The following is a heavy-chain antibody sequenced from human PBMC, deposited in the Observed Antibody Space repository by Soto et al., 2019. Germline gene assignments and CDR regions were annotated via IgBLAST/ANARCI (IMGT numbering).Heavy chain of an antibody. CDR3: ARDPSEGRVGNWFES. Sequence: EVQLVESGGGLVKPGGSLRLSCAASGFTFSRYGMSWLRQAPGKGLEWVASISSSTSYVYYADSVKGRFSISRDNAKNILYLEMYALRIEDTAVYYCARDPSEGRVGNWFESWGQGTLVTVSS. D-gene: IGHD2-2*01. CDR2: ISSSTSYV. J-gene: IGHJ5*01. CDR1: GFTFSRYG. V-gene: IGHV3-21*06.